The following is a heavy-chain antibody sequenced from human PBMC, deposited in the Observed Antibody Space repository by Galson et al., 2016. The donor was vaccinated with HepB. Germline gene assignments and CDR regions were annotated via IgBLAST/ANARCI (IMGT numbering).Heavy chain of an antibody. CDR1: ISSSGYY. V-gene: IGHV4-39*01. D-gene: IGHD3-22*01. CDR3: ARHDYDSSGYNWFDP. CDR2: IYYSGTT. Sequence: ISSSGYYWGWIRQPPGKGLEWLGSIYYSGTTYYNPSLKSRVTISLDTPKNQFPLKLRSVTAADTAMYYCARHDYDSSGYNWFDPWGQGTLVTVPS. J-gene: IGHJ5*02.